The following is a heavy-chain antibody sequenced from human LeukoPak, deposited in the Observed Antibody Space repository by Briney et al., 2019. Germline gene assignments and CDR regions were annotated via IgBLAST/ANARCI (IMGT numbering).Heavy chain of an antibody. V-gene: IGHV3-11*01. Sequence: PGGSLRLSCAASGFTFSDYYMSWIRQAPGKGLEWVSYISSSGSTIYYADSVKGRFTISRDNAKNSLYLQMNSLRAEDTAVYYCARDGPSYYDILTGYAVDYWGQGTLVTVSS. D-gene: IGHD3-9*01. J-gene: IGHJ4*02. CDR2: ISSSGSTI. CDR1: GFTFSDYY. CDR3: ARDGPSYYDILTGYAVDY.